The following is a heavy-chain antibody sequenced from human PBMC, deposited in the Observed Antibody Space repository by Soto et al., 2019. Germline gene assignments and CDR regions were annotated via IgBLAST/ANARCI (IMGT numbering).Heavy chain of an antibody. CDR2: IYYSGST. Sequence: SETLSLTCTVSGGSISSGDYYWSWIRQPPGKGLEWIGYIYYSGSTYYNPSLKSRVTISVDTSKNQFSLKLSSVTAADTAVYYCASSTYYYDSSGYYMGSPFDYWGQGTLVTVSS. D-gene: IGHD3-22*01. J-gene: IGHJ4*02. V-gene: IGHV4-30-4*01. CDR1: GGSISSGDYY. CDR3: ASSTYYYDSSGYYMGSPFDY.